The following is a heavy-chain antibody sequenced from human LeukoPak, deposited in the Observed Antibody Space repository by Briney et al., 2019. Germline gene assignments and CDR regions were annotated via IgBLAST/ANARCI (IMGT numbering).Heavy chain of an antibody. Sequence: ASVKVSCKASGYTFTGYYMHWVRQAPGQGLGWMGWINPNSGGTNYAQKFQGRVTMTRDTSISTAYMELSRLRSDDTAVYYCARVRRYSGSYSLDYWGQGTLVTVSS. D-gene: IGHD1-26*01. J-gene: IGHJ4*02. V-gene: IGHV1-2*02. CDR2: INPNSGGT. CDR3: ARVRRYSGSYSLDY. CDR1: GYTFTGYY.